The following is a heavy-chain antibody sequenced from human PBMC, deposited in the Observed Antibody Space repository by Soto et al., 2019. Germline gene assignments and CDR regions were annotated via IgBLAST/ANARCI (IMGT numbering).Heavy chain of an antibody. CDR1: GNTHTIYF. CDR2: INSVSGGT. CDR3: ARGGSYYAH. D-gene: IGHD3-16*01. J-gene: IGHJ4*02. V-gene: IGHV1-2*02. Sequence: QVQLVQSGAEVKQPGASVRVSCKASGNTHTIYFIHWLRQAPGQGLEWMGWINSVSGGTNYAPRLRGRFSMTRDTSSATAFMDLSGLRSDDTAVYYCARGGSYYAHWGQGTLVTVSS.